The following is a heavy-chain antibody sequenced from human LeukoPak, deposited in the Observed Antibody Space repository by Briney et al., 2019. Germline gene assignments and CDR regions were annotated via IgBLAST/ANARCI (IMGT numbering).Heavy chain of an antibody. Sequence: ASVKVSCKASGYTFTGYYMHWVRQAPGQGLEWMGWINPNSGGTNYAQKFQGRVTMTRDTSISTAYMELSRLRSDDTAVCYCARDRYSGSYYVSYWGQGTLVTVSS. CDR2: INPNSGGT. D-gene: IGHD1-26*01. J-gene: IGHJ4*02. V-gene: IGHV1-2*02. CDR3: ARDRYSGSYYVSY. CDR1: GYTFTGYY.